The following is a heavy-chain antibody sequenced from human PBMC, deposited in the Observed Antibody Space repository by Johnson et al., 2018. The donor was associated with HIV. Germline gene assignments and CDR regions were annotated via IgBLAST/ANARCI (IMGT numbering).Heavy chain of an antibody. V-gene: IGHV3-38-3*01. Sequence: VQLVESGGGLVQPGGSLRLSCAASGFTFSSYAMSWVRQAPGKGLEWVSAISGGSTYFADSRKGRFTISRDNSKNSLHLQMSSLRAEDTAVYYCAKEMYYFNSGNHFDAFHVWGQGTLVTVSS. CDR1: GFTFSSYA. J-gene: IGHJ3*01. CDR3: AKEMYYFNSGNHFDAFHV. CDR2: ISGGST. D-gene: IGHD3-10*01.